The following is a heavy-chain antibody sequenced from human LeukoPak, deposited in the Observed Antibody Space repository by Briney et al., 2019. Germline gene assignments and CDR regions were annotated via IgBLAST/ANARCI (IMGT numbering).Heavy chain of an antibody. J-gene: IGHJ6*03. CDR2: INTNTGNP. CDR3: ARDSRISATVTTTYYYYYYMDV. CDR1: GYTFTSYA. V-gene: IGHV7-4-1*02. Sequence: GASVKVSCKASGYTFTSYAMNWVRQAPGQGLEWMGWINTNTGNPTYAQGFTGRFVFSLDTSVSTAYLQISSLKAEDTAVYYCARDSRISATVTTTYYYYYYMDVWGKGTTVTVSS. D-gene: IGHD4-11*01.